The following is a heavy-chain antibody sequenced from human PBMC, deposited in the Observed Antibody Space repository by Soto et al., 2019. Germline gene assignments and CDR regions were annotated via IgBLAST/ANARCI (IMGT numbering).Heavy chain of an antibody. Sequence: SGGSLRLSCAASGFAFSSYDMHWVRQATGKGLEWVSAIGTAGDTYYPGSVKGRFTISRENAKNSLYLQMNSLRAGDTAVYYCARVTSSWGLVSYFDYWGQGTLVTVSS. CDR3: ARVTSSWGLVSYFDY. J-gene: IGHJ4*02. V-gene: IGHV3-13*01. CDR1: GFAFSSYD. CDR2: IGTAGDT. D-gene: IGHD6-13*01.